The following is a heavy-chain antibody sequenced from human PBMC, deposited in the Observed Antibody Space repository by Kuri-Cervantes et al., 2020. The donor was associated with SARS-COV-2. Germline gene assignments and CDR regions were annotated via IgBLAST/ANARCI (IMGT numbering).Heavy chain of an antibody. J-gene: IGHJ4*02. V-gene: IGHV1-2*04. Sequence: ASVKVSCKASGYTFTGYYMHWVRQAPGQGLEWMGLINPNSGGTNYAQKFQGWVAMTRDASISTAYMELSRLRSDDTAVYYCARDQDGGGFDYWGRGTLVTVSS. CDR1: GYTFTGYY. CDR3: ARDQDGGGFDY. D-gene: IGHD3-16*01. CDR2: INPNSGGT.